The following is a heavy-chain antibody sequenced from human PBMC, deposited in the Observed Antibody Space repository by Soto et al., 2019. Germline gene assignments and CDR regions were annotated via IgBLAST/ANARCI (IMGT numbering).Heavy chain of an antibody. CDR1: GFTFSSYA. CDR2: ISGSGGST. V-gene: IGHV3-23*01. D-gene: IGHD4-17*01. Sequence: EVQLLESGGGLVQPGGSLRLSCAASGFTFSSYAMSWVRQAPGKGLEWVSAISGSGGSTYYADSVKGRFTISRDNSKNPLYLQMNSLRAEDTAVYYCAKAPVTPPGGNYYYYYMDVWGKGTTVTVSS. J-gene: IGHJ6*03. CDR3: AKAPVTPPGGNYYYYYMDV.